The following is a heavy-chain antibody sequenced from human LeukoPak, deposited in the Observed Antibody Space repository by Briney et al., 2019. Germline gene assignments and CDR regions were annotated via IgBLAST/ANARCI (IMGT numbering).Heavy chain of an antibody. CDR2: ISDSGST. CDR1: GGSIGTCAYY. CDR3: ARRRYSYGWNDS. Sequence: PSETLSLTCTVSGGSIGTCAYYWNWIRQHPGKSLDWIGFISDSGSTLYNPSLKSRVTISSDTYKNQFSLKLTSVTAADMAVYYCARRRYSYGWNDSWGQGTLVTVSS. D-gene: IGHD3-16*02. V-gene: IGHV4-31*03. J-gene: IGHJ5*01.